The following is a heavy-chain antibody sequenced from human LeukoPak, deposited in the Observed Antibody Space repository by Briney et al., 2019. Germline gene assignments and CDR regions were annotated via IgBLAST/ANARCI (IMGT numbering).Heavy chain of an antibody. V-gene: IGHV1-2*02. CDR1: GYTFTGYY. J-gene: IGHJ4*02. D-gene: IGHD3-22*01. CDR2: INPNSGGT. CDR3: ARALLPYYYDSSGYYYEDY. Sequence: GASVKVSCKASGYTFTGYYMHWVRQAPGQGLEWMGWINPNSGGTNYAQKFQGRVTMTRDTSISTAYMELSRLRSDDTAVYYCARALLPYYYDSSGYYYEDYWGQGTLVTVSS.